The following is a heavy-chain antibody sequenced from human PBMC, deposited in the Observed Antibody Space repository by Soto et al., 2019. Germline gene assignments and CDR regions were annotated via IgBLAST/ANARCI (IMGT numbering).Heavy chain of an antibody. Sequence: ASVKVSCKASGYTFINYGISWVRQATGQGLEWMGWMNPNSGNTGHAQKFQGRVTMTRNTSISTVYMELSSLRSEDTAVYYCARGYEVVAADPTYYYYGMDVWGQGTTVTVSS. J-gene: IGHJ6*02. CDR1: GYTFINYG. D-gene: IGHD2-15*01. CDR3: ARGYEVVAADPTYYYYGMDV. CDR2: MNPNSGNT. V-gene: IGHV1-8*02.